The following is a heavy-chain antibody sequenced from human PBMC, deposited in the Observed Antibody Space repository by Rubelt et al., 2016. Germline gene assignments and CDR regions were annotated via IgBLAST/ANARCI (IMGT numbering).Heavy chain of an antibody. Sequence: QVQLVQSGAEVKKPGASVKVSCKASGYTFTSYDINWVRQATGQGLEWMGWMNPNSGNTGYAQKFQGRVTMTRKKSIRTANMWLCSLRSEGAAVDYCARGRVASGDWGQGTLVTVSS. J-gene: IGHJ4*02. CDR2: MNPNSGNT. V-gene: IGHV1-8*01. CDR3: ARGRVASGD. CDR1: GYTFTSYD. D-gene: IGHD6-13*01.